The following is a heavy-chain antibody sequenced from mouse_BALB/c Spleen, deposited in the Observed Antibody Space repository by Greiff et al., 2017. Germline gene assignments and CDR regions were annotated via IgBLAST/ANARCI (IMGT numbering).Heavy chain of an antibody. Sequence: VQLQQSGAELVRPGSSVKISCKASGYAFSSYWMNWVKQRPGQGLEWIGQIYPGDGDTNYNGKFKGQATLTADKSSSTAYMQLSSLTSEDSAVYFCARNGHYAMDYWGQGTSVTVSS. J-gene: IGHJ4*01. D-gene: IGHD1-1*02. V-gene: IGHV1-80*01. CDR2: IYPGDGDT. CDR1: GYAFSSYW. CDR3: ARNGHYAMDY.